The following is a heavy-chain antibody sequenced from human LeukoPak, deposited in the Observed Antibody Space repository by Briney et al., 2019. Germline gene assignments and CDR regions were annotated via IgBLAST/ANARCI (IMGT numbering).Heavy chain of an antibody. D-gene: IGHD3-10*01. Sequence: GGSLRLSCAASGFTFSSYSMNWVRQAPGKGLEWVSSISSSSSYIYYADSVKGRFTISRDNSKNTLYLQMNSLRAEDTAVYYCASGKGSGSYYNKNAFDIWGQGTMVTVSS. CDR1: GFTFSSYS. CDR2: ISSSSSYI. J-gene: IGHJ3*02. V-gene: IGHV3-21*04. CDR3: ASGKGSGSYYNKNAFDI.